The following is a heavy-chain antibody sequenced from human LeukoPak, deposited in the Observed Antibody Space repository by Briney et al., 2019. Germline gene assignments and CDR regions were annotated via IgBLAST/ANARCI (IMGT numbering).Heavy chain of an antibody. CDR1: GFTFSGSS. Sequence: GGSLRLSCAASGFTFSGSSVHWVRQAPGKGLEWVANIKQDGSEKYYVDSVKGRFTISRDNAKNSLYLQMNSLRAEDTAVYYCARSRLRLPTPPYFDYWGQGTLVTVSS. D-gene: IGHD5-12*01. CDR2: IKQDGSEK. CDR3: ARSRLRLPTPPYFDY. J-gene: IGHJ4*02. V-gene: IGHV3-7*01.